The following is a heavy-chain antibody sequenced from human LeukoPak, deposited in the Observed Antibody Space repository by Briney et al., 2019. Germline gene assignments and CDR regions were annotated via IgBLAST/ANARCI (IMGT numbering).Heavy chain of an antibody. CDR2: ISGSRSYI. Sequence: GGSLGLSCAASGFTFNSYSMNWVRQAPGKRLEWVSSISGSRSYIYYADSVKGRFTISRDNAKNSLYLQMNSLRAEDDTAVYYCARGFGSSIPYSYYYYLDVWGKGTTVTVSS. D-gene: IGHD6-6*01. J-gene: IGHJ6*03. CDR3: ARGFGSSIPYSYYYYLDV. V-gene: IGHV3-21*01. CDR1: GFTFNSYS.